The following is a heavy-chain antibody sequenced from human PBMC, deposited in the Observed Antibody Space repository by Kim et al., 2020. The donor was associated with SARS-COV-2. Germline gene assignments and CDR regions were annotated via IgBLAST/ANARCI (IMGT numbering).Heavy chain of an antibody. CDR1: GFMFSNYA. CDR3: ASRGGPPWWFDP. Sequence: GGSLRLSCATSGFMFSNYAMFWVRQAPGKGLEWLAAMRVGGSNAHYADSVRGRFTISRDNSKNTLYLQMNSLRSEDTAVYYCASRGGPPWWFDPWGQGTL. J-gene: IGHJ5*02. V-gene: IGHV3-33*01. D-gene: IGHD3-10*01. CDR2: MRVGGSNA.